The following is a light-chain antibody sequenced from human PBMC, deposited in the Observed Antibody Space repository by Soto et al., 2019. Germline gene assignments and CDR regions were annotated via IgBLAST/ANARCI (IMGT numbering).Light chain of an antibody. Sequence: QSALTQPASVSGSPGQSITISCTGTSSDVGSYDLVSWYQQHPGKAPKLVISDVTKRPSGVSNRFSGSKSGNTASLTISGLQAEDEADYYCCSYAGSDTYVFGNGTKVTVL. CDR3: CSYAGSDTYV. CDR1: SSDVGSYDL. CDR2: DVT. V-gene: IGLV2-23*02. J-gene: IGLJ1*01.